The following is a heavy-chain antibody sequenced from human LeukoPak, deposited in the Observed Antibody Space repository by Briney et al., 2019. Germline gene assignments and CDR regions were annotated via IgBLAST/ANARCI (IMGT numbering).Heavy chain of an antibody. CDR3: ASQLESNYYYDMGV. V-gene: IGHV3-23*01. CDR1: GITFSSYG. D-gene: IGHD1-1*01. Sequence: GGSLRLSCAASGITFSSYGMSWVRQAPGKGLEWVSSISSTGGTTYYADSVKGRFTISRDNSKNTLYLQMNSLRAEDTAVYYCASQLESNYYYDMGVWGKGTTVTISS. J-gene: IGHJ6*03. CDR2: ISSTGGTT.